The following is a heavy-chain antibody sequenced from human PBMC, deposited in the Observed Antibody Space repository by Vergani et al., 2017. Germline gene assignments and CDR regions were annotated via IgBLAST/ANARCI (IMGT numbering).Heavy chain of an antibody. CDR2: IYQSVST. J-gene: IGHJ4*02. CDR1: GGPISSGGYS. Sequence: QLQLQESGSGLVKPSQTLSPTFAVPGGPISSGGYSWSWIRPPPGKGLEWIGYIYQSVSTYYIPSLKSRVTISVDRSKNQFSLKLSSVTAADTAMYYCARAPYGYYYFDYWGQGTLVTVSS. V-gene: IGHV4-30-2*01. D-gene: IGHD3-22*01. CDR3: ARAPYGYYYFDY.